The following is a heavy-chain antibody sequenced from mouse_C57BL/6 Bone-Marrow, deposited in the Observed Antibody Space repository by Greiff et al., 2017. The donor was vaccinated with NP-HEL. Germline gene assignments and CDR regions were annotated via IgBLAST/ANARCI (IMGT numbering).Heavy chain of an antibody. CDR3: ARRPRYGHDVGGFDY. Sequence: DVMLVESGGDLVKPGGSLKLSCAASGFTFSSYGMSWVRQTPDKRLEWVATISSGGSYTYYPDSVKGRFTISRDNAKNTLYLQMSSLKSEDTAMYYCARRPRYGHDVGGFDYWGQGTTLTVSS. CDR2: ISSGGSYT. V-gene: IGHV5-6*02. D-gene: IGHD2-2*01. J-gene: IGHJ2*01. CDR1: GFTFSSYG.